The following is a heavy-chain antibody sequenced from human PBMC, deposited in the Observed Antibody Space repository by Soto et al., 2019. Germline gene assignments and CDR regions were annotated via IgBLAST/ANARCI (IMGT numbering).Heavy chain of an antibody. Sequence: GGSLRLSCAASGFTFSGYSMNWVRQAPGKGLEWVSSISSSSSYIYYADSVKGRFTISRDNAKNSLYLRMNSLRAEDTAVYYCARGGYYLYYFDYWGQGTLVTVSS. CDR1: GFTFSGYS. CDR2: ISSSSSYI. D-gene: IGHD3-10*01. CDR3: ARGGYYLYYFDY. J-gene: IGHJ4*02. V-gene: IGHV3-21*01.